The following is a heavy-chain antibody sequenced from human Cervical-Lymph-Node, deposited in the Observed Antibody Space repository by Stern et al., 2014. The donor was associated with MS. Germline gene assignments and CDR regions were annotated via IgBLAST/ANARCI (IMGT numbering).Heavy chain of an antibody. D-gene: IGHD2-15*01. V-gene: IGHV2-5*02. CDR2: TFWDDDK. Sequence: QVTLKESGPTLVKPTQTLTLTCTFSGFSLSTRGVAVAWIRQPQGKALEWLALTFWDDDKRYTPALKSRLTITRDTSKNQVVLTLTNVDPVDTGTYYCAHSSPRVDCLDYWGQGTLVAVSS. CDR1: GFSLSTRGVA. J-gene: IGHJ4*02. CDR3: AHSSPRVDCLDY.